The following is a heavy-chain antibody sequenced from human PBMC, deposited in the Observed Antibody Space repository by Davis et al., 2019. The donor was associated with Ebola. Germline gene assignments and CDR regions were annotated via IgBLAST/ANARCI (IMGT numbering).Heavy chain of an antibody. CDR2: MNPNSGNT. J-gene: IGHJ5*02. CDR3: AISTAGWFDP. Sequence: ASVKVSCKASGYTFTGYYMHWVRQATGQGLEWMGWMNPNSGNTGYAQKFQGRVTMTRNTSISTPYMELSSLRSEDTAVYYCAISTAGWFDPWGQGTLVTVSS. CDR1: GYTFTGYY. V-gene: IGHV1-8*02. D-gene: IGHD3-10*01.